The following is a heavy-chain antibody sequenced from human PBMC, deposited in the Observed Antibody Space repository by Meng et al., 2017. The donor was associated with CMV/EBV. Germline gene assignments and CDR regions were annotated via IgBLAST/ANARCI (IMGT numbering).Heavy chain of an antibody. D-gene: IGHD4-17*01. V-gene: IGHV4-34*01. J-gene: IGHJ5*02. CDR1: GSFSGYY. CDR3: ARKRQGFRGDYVWNWFDP. Sequence: GSFSGYYWSWIRQPPGKGLEWIGEINHSGSTNYTPSLKSRVTISVDTSKNQFSLKLSSVTAADTAVYYCARKRQGFRGDYVWNWFDPWGQGTLVTVSS. CDR2: INHSGST.